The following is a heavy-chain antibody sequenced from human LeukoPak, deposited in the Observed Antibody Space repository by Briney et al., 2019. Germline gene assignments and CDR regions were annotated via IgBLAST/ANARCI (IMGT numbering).Heavy chain of an antibody. J-gene: IGHJ3*02. CDR1: GFTFKFYS. V-gene: IGHV3-48*01. CDR2: ISTNTTTI. CDR3: VRVGTSFDI. Sequence: GGSLRLSCAASGFTFKFYSMNRVRQAPGKGLEWVSYISTNTTTIYYADSVKGRFTISRDNAKNSLYLQMNSLRVEDTAVYYCVRVGTSFDIWGQGTMVTASS. D-gene: IGHD7-27*01.